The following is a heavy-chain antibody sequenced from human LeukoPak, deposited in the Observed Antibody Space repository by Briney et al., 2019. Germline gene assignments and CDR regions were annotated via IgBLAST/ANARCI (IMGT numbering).Heavy chain of an antibody. J-gene: IGHJ6*02. CDR3: ARGGYGGTYYYYYGMGV. D-gene: IGHD4-23*01. V-gene: IGHV1-8*02. CDR1: GYTFTGYY. Sequence: GASVKVSCKASGYTFTGYYMHWVRQATGQGLEWMGWMNPNSGNTGYAQKFQGRVTMTRNTSISTAYMELSSLRSEDTAVYYCARGGYGGTYYYYYGMGVWGQGTTVTVSS. CDR2: MNPNSGNT.